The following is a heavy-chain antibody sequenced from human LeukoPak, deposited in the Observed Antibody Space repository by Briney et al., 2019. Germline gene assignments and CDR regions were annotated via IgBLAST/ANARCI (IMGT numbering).Heavy chain of an antibody. CDR3: ARDLVLVATIGWFDP. Sequence: GGSLRLSCAASGFTFSSYWMSWVRQAPGKGLEWVANIKQDGSEKYYVDSVKGRFTISRDNAKNSLYLQMNSLRAEDTAVYYCARDLVLVATIGWFDPWGQGTPVTVSS. V-gene: IGHV3-7*01. J-gene: IGHJ5*02. CDR2: IKQDGSEK. CDR1: GFTFSSYW. D-gene: IGHD5-12*01.